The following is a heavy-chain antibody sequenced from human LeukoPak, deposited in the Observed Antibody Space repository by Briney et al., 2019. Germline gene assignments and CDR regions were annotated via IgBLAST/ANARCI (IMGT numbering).Heavy chain of an antibody. J-gene: IGHJ6*01. Sequence: PGRSLRLSCAASGFTFSSYGMHWVRQAPGKGLEWVAVISYDGSNKYYADSVKGRFTISRDNSKNTLYLQMNSLRAEDTAVYYWAKVRGRGFHNYYYYGLDAWGKGTRSPSPQ. CDR3: AKVRGRGFHNYYYYGLDA. D-gene: IGHD3-10*01. V-gene: IGHV3-30*18. CDR1: GFTFSSYG. CDR2: ISYDGSNK.